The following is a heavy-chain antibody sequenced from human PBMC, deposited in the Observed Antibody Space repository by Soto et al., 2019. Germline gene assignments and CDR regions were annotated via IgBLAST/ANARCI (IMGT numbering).Heavy chain of an antibody. CDR3: ARDLCGGDCYSGDFDY. CDR1: GFTFSNYA. CDR2: ISGSGGST. D-gene: IGHD2-21*02. J-gene: IGHJ4*02. Sequence: EVQLLESGGGLVQPGGSPRLSCAASGFTFSNYAMSWVRQAPGKGLEWLSGISGSGGSTYYADSVKGRFTISRDNSKNTVYLQMNSLRAEDTAVYYCARDLCGGDCYSGDFDYWGQGTLVTVSS. V-gene: IGHV3-23*01.